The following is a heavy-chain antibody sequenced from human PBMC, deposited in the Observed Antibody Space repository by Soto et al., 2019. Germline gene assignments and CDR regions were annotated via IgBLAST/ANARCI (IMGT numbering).Heavy chain of an antibody. CDR1: GGAITSSGYY. CDR3: ARLLYDSRGYYYFDS. J-gene: IGHJ4*02. D-gene: IGHD3-22*01. CDR2: IHYSGSI. V-gene: IGHV4-39*01. Sequence: WETLSLTCTVSGGAITSSGYYWGWIRQPPGKGLEWIGSIHYSGSIYNNPSLKSRVTISVDTSKSQFSLKLGSVTAADAAVYYCARLLYDSRGYYYFDSWGQGTLVTVS.